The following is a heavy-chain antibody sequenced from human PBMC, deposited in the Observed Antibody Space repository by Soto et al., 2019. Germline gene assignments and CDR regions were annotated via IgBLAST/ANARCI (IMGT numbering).Heavy chain of an antibody. D-gene: IGHD3-22*01. CDR3: ARSAVAITSVGYFDY. Sequence: PSETLSLTCAVSGYYISSSNWWGWIRQPPGKGLEWIGYIYYSGSTYYNPSLKSRVTMSVDTSKNQFSLKLSSVTAVDTAVYYCARSAVAITSVGYFDYWGQGTLVTVSS. V-gene: IGHV4-28*01. J-gene: IGHJ4*02. CDR1: GYYISSSNW. CDR2: IYYSGST.